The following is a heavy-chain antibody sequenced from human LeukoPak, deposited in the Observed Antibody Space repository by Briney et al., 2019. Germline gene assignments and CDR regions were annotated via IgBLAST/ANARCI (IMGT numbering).Heavy chain of an antibody. Sequence: GGSLRLSCAASGFTFSSYSMNWVRQAPGKGLEWVSSISSSSSYTYYADSVKGRFTISRDNAKNSLYLQMNSLRAEDTAVYYCARGPIQLWSYFDYWGQGTLVTVSS. V-gene: IGHV3-21*01. J-gene: IGHJ4*02. CDR1: GFTFSSYS. CDR3: ARGPIQLWSYFDY. CDR2: ISSSSSYT. D-gene: IGHD5-18*01.